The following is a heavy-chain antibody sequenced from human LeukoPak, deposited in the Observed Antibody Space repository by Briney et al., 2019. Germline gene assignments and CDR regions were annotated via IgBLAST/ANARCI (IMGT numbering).Heavy chain of an antibody. V-gene: IGHV3-9*01. D-gene: IGHD1-1*01. CDR3: AKDTGRGTDYYYGMDV. CDR2: ISWNSGSI. CDR1: GFTFDDYA. Sequence: GRSLRLSCAASGFTFDDYATHWFRQAPGKGLKWVSGISWNSGSIGYADSVKGRFTISRDNAKNSLYLQMNSLRAEDTALYYCAKDTGRGTDYYYGMDVWGQGTTVTVSS. J-gene: IGHJ6*02.